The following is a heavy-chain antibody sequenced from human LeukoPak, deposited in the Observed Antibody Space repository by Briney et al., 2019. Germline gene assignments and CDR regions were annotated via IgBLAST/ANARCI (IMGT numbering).Heavy chain of an antibody. V-gene: IGHV5-51*01. D-gene: IGHD7-27*01. Sequence: GESLKISCKASGYSFTSYLIGWVRQMPGKGLEWMGIIDPSDSETRYTPSLQGQVTISVDKSLTTADLQWNSLKASDTAMYYCARQTAMSRSGDYWGEGTLVTVSP. CDR3: ARQTAMSRSGDY. J-gene: IGHJ4*02. CDR1: GYSFTSYL. CDR2: IDPSDSET.